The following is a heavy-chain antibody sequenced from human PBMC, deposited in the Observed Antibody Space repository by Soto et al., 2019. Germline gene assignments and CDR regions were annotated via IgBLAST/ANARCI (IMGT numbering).Heavy chain of an antibody. CDR1: GFTFSNAW. CDR2: IKSKSDGGTT. D-gene: IGHD1-26*01. V-gene: IGHV3-15*07. CDR3: ARSYHTYYFDY. J-gene: IGHJ4*01. Sequence: EVQLVESGGGLVKPGGSLRLSCGGSGFTFSNAWMNWVRQAPGKGLEWVGRIKSKSDGGTTDYVTPVKGRFTISRDDSKNMLYLQMNRLQTEDTAVYFCARSYHTYYFDYWGRGTLVAVSS.